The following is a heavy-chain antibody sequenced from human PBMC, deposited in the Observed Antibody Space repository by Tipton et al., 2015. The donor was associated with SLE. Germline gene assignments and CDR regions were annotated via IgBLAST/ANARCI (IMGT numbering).Heavy chain of an antibody. V-gene: IGHV4-4*09. CDR2: IYPSGIT. D-gene: IGHD2-15*01. J-gene: IGHJ5*02. CDR1: GFTFSSYA. Sequence: LRLSCAASGFTFSSYAMSWIRQPPGKGLECIGYIYPSGITNYNPSLKSRVTISVDTSKNQFSLKLSSVTAADTAVYYCAMRTVVAATSWFDPWGQGALVTVSS. CDR3: AMRTVVAATSWFDP.